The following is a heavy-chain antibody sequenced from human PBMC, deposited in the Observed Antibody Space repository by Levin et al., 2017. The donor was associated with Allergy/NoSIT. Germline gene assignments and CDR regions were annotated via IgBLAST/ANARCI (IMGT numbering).Heavy chain of an antibody. D-gene: IGHD3-22*01. CDR1: GGSFSGYY. V-gene: IGHV4-34*01. J-gene: IGHJ5*02. CDR2: INHSGST. Sequence: SQTLSLTCAVYGGSFSGYYWSWIRQPPGKGLEWIGEINHSGSTNYNPSLKSRVTISVDTSKNQFSLKLSSVTAADTAVYYCARSITMIVGRGYGWFDPWGQGTLVTVSS. CDR3: ARSITMIVGRGYGWFDP.